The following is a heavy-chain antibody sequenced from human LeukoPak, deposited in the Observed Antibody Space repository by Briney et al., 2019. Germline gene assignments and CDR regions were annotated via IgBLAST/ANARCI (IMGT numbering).Heavy chain of an antibody. J-gene: IGHJ4*02. Sequence: GGSLRLSCAASGFTFSSYAMSWVRQAPGKGLEWVSAFSGSGGSTYYADSVRGRFTISRDNAKNSLYLQLNSLRAEDTAVYYCARDRTASDYWGQGTLVTVSS. V-gene: IGHV3-23*01. CDR3: ARDRTASDY. CDR1: GFTFSSYA. CDR2: FSGSGGST. D-gene: IGHD4-17*01.